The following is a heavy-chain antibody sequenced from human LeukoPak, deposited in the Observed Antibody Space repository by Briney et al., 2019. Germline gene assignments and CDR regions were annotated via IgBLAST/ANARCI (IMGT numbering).Heavy chain of an antibody. D-gene: IGHD3-3*01. J-gene: IGHJ4*02. V-gene: IGHV4-59*01. CDR2: IYYSGST. Sequence: SETLSLTCTVSGGSISSYYWKWIRQPPGKGLEWIGYIYYSGSTSYNPSLKSRVTISVDTSKNQFSLKLSSVTAADTAVYYCARGGFGVPFGYWGQGTLVTVSS. CDR3: ARGGFGVPFGY. CDR1: GGSISSYY.